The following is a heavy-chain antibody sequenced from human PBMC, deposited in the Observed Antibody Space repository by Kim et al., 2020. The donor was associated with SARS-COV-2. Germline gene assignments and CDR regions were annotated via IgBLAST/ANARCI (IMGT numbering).Heavy chain of an antibody. CDR2: SNQ. J-gene: IGHJ4*02. V-gene: IGHV3-30-3*01. Sequence: SNQYYGDSVKGRFTISRDQSKNTLYRQMNSLRAEDTAVYYCARDWGSGWGEWGQGTLVTVSS. CDR3: ARDWGSGWGE. D-gene: IGHD6-19*01.